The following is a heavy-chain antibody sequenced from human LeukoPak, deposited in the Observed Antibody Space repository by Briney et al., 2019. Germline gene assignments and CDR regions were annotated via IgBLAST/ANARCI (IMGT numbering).Heavy chain of an antibody. J-gene: IGHJ4*02. CDR3: ARDRPGYSSGWYAN. CDR2: IGSSSSYI. Sequence: GGSLRLSCAASGFTFSSYSMNWVRQAPGKGLEWVSSIGSSSSYIYYADSVKGRFTISRDNAKNSLYLQMNSLRAEDTAVYYCARDRPGYSSGWYANWGQGTLVTVSS. V-gene: IGHV3-21*01. D-gene: IGHD6-19*01. CDR1: GFTFSSYS.